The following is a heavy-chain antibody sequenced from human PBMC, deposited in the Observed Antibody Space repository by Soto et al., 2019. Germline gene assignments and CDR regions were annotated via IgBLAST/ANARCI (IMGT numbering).Heavy chain of an antibody. CDR2: ISYDGSNK. Sequence: GGSLRLSCAASGFTFSSYAMHWVRQAPGKGLEWVAVISYDGSNKYYADSVKGRFTISRDNSKNTLYLQMNSLRAEDTAVYYCARDGGSTGHYDILTGYYIPGPDNYGMDVWGQGTTVTV. CDR3: ARDGGSTGHYDILTGYYIPGPDNYGMDV. J-gene: IGHJ6*02. D-gene: IGHD3-9*01. V-gene: IGHV3-30-3*01. CDR1: GFTFSSYA.